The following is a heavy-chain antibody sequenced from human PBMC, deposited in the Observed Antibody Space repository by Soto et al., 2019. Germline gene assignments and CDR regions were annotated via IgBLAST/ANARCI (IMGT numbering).Heavy chain of an antibody. J-gene: IGHJ3*02. CDR3: ARGLFGYDYIWGSYRSAPGAFDI. CDR1: GGSISSSSYY. CDR2: IYYSGST. Sequence: PSETLSLTCTVSGGSISSSSYYWGWIRQPPGKGLEWIGSIYYSGSTYYNPSLRSRVTISVDTSKNQFSLKLSSVTAADTSVYYCARGLFGYDYIWGSYRSAPGAFDIWGQGTMVTVSS. V-gene: IGHV4-39*01. D-gene: IGHD3-16*02.